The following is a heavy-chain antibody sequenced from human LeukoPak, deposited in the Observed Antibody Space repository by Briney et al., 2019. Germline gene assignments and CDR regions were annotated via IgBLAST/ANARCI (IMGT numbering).Heavy chain of an antibody. D-gene: IGHD3-3*01. J-gene: IGHJ4*02. Sequence: GGSLRVSCATSEFAFSSYAMSWVRQARGKGLEWVSGISGSGGSTYYADSVKGRSTISRDNSKNTLYLQMNSLRAEDTAVYYCAKGTIFGVVRSGGLDYWGQGTLVTVSS. CDR1: EFAFSSYA. CDR2: ISGSGGST. CDR3: AKGTIFGVVRSGGLDY. V-gene: IGHV3-23*01.